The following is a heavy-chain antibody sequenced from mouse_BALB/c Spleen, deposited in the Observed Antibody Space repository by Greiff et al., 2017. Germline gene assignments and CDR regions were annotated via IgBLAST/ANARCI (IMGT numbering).Heavy chain of an antibody. CDR2: IDPENGDT. CDR1: GFNIKDYY. J-gene: IGHJ1*01. Sequence: VQLKQSGAELVRSGASVKLSCTASGFNIKDYYMHWVKQRPEQGLEWIGWIDPENGDTEYAPKFQGKATMTADTSSNTAYLQLSSLTSEDTAVYYCNVGTTLVDWYFDVWGAGTTVTVSS. CDR3: NVGTTLVDWYFDV. D-gene: IGHD1-1*01. V-gene: IGHV14-4*02.